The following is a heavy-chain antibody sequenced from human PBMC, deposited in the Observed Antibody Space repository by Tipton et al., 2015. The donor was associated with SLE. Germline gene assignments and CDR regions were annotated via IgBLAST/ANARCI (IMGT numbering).Heavy chain of an antibody. CDR3: ARLDSSGWYR. Sequence: TLSLTCTVSGGSISSYYWSWIRQPPGKGLEWIGYIYTSGSTNYNPSLKSRVTISVDTSKNQFSLKLSSVTAADTAVYYCARLDSSGWYRWGQGPLVTVSS. V-gene: IGHV4-4*09. J-gene: IGHJ5*02. CDR1: GGSISSYY. CDR2: IYTSGST. D-gene: IGHD6-19*01.